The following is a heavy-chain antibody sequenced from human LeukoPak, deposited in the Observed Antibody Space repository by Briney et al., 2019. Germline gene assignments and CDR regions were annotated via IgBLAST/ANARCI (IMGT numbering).Heavy chain of an antibody. CDR2: ISSRGNTI. CDR1: GFTFSSYE. D-gene: IGHD5-24*01. V-gene: IGHV3-48*03. CDR3: ARSLGPTRPFDY. J-gene: IGHJ4*02. Sequence: GGSLRLSCVASGFTFSSYEMNWVRQAPGKGLEWVSYISSRGNTIYYADSVKGRFTISRDNAKISLYLQMNSLRVEDTAIYYCARSLGPTRPFDYWGQGTLLIVSS.